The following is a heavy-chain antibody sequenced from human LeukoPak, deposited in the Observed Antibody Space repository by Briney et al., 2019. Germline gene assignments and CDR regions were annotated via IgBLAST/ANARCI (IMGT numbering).Heavy chain of an antibody. D-gene: IGHD3-22*01. J-gene: IGHJ4*02. Sequence: GGSLRLSCAASGFTFSSYSMNWVRQAPGKGLEWVSSISSSSSYIYYADSVKGRFTISRDNAKNSLYLQMNSLRAEDTAVYYCARDAVVVITPYFDYWGQGTLVTVSS. V-gene: IGHV3-21*01. CDR2: ISSSSSYI. CDR1: GFTFSSYS. CDR3: ARDAVVVITPYFDY.